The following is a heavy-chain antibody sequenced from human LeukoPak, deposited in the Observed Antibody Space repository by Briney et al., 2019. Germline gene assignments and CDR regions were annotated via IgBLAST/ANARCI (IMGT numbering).Heavy chain of an antibody. CDR1: GFTFSHYS. CDR3: ARVMMGATVTTFHYYCMDV. V-gene: IGHV3-21*01. CDR2: ITSSSSHI. D-gene: IGHD4-11*01. Sequence: GGSLRLSCAACGFTFSHYSIDWVRQAPGKGLERVASITSSSSHIYYADSVKGRFTISRDNAKKEVYMQMNSLRAEDTAIYYCARVMMGATVTTFHYYCMDVWGVGTTVTVSS. J-gene: IGHJ6*03.